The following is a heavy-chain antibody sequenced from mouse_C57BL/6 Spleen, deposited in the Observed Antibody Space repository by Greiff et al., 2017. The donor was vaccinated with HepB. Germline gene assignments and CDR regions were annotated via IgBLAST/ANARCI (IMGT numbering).Heavy chain of an antibody. D-gene: IGHD2-3*01. Sequence: QVQLQQSGAELARPGASVKLSCKASGYTFTSYGIRWVKQRTGQGLEWIGEIYPRSGNTYYNEKFKGKYTLTADKSCSTTYMEIRRLKSEDSAVYFCNLLFFAGWGQGTLVTVSA. CDR1: GYTFTSYG. CDR3: NLLFFAG. J-gene: IGHJ3*01. V-gene: IGHV1-81*01. CDR2: IYPRSGNT.